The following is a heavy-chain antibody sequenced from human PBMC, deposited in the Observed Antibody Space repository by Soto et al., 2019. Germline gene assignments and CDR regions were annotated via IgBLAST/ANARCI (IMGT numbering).Heavy chain of an antibody. CDR1: GGSIKGGDYY. CDR3: ARGGRVLRFLEGINNYALDV. J-gene: IGHJ6*02. V-gene: IGHV4-30-4*01. D-gene: IGHD3-3*01. Sequence: QVQLQESGPGLVKPSQTLSLTCTVSGGSIKGGDYYWSWIRQPPGKGLEWIGSVSYSGSTYHNPSLTSRVSVSVDTSKTQLSLKLSYVTAADTAVYYCARGGRVLRFLEGINNYALDVWGQGTTVTVSS. CDR2: VSYSGST.